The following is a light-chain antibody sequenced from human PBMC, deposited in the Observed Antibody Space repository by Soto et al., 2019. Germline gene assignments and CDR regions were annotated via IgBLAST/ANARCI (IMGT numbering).Light chain of an antibody. V-gene: IGKV3-11*01. CDR2: DAS. CDR1: QSVYNY. Sequence: EIVLTQSPATLSLSPGERATLSCRASQSVYNYLAWYQQKPGQAPRLLIYDASNRATGIPARFSGSGSGTDFTLTISSLEPEDFAVYYGQQRTNGPLTFGGGTKVEIK. J-gene: IGKJ4*01. CDR3: QQRTNGPLT.